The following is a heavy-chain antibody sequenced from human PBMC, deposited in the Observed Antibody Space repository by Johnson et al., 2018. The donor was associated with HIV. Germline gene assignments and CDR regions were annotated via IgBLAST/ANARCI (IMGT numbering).Heavy chain of an antibody. D-gene: IGHD1-26*01. CDR2: ISFDGSTK. CDR3: ARDIVGAPDAFDI. J-gene: IGHJ3*02. CDR1: GLNFSDSS. V-gene: IGHV3-30*04. Sequence: QEKLVESGGGVVQPETSMRLSCAAFGLNFSDSSMHWVRQAPGTGLEWVAVISFDGSTKYHADSVKGRFTISRDNSNNTLYLQVTSLRVEDTAVYYCARDIVGAPDAFDIWGQGTMVTVSS.